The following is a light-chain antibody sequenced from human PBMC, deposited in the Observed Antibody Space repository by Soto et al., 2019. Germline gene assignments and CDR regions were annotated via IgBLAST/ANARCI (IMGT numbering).Light chain of an antibody. V-gene: IGKV3-11*01. CDR2: DXS. J-gene: IGKJ2*01. Sequence: EIVLTQSPATLSLSPGERATLSCRASQSVSSYLXWYQQKPGQAPRLLIYDXSNRATGIPARXSGXGSGTDFXXTXXXXXPXDSAVYYCQQRSNWPPTFGQGTKLEIK. CDR3: QQRSNWPPT. CDR1: QSVSSY.